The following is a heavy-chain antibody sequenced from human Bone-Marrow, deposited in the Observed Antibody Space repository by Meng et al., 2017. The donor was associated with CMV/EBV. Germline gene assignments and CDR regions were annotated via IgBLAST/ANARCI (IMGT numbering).Heavy chain of an antibody. CDR3: AKGQRQLWLGNGWFDP. CDR1: GFTFISYS. V-gene: IGHV3-21*04. Sequence: GESLKISCAASGFTFISYSMNWVRQAPGKGLEWVSSISSSSSYIYYADSVKGRFTISRDNAKNSLYLQMNSLRAEDTAVYYCAKGQRQLWLGNGWFDPWGQGTLVTVSS. D-gene: IGHD5-18*01. CDR2: ISSSSSYI. J-gene: IGHJ5*02.